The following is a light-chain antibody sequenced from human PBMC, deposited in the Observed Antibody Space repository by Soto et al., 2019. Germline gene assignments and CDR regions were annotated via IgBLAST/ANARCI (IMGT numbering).Light chain of an antibody. Sequence: QSALTQPASVSGSPGQSITISCTGTSSDVGGYNYVAWYQQHPGKVPRLMIYEVSNRPSGVSNRFSGSKSGSTASLTISGLQAEDEADYYCISYSSSSTSYVFGTVTKVTV. CDR3: ISYSSSSTSYV. V-gene: IGLV2-14*01. CDR2: EVS. CDR1: SSDVGGYNY. J-gene: IGLJ1*01.